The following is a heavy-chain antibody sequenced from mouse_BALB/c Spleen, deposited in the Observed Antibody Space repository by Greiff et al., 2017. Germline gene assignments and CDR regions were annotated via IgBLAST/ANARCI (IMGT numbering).Heavy chain of an antibody. V-gene: IGHV5-17*02. J-gene: IGHJ2*01. CDR2: ISSGSSTI. CDR1: GFTFSSFG. CDR3: ARWGVRDYFDY. Sequence: EVQRVESGGGLVQPGGSRKLSCAASGFTFSSFGMHWVRQAPEKGLEWVAYISSGSSTIYYADTVKGRFTISRDNPKNTLFLQMTSLRSEDTAMYYCARWGVRDYFDYWGQGTTLTVSS.